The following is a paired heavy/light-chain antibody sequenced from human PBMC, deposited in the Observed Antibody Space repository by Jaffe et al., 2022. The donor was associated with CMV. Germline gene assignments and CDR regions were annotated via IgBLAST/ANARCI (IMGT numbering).Heavy chain of an antibody. V-gene: IGHV3-48*03. CDR1: GFAFSSYE. J-gene: IGHJ5*02. CDR3: VRETSTWFDP. CDR2: ISRSKSSGSTI. D-gene: IGHD1-7*01. Sequence: EVQLVESGGGVVQPGGSLRLSCAASGFAFSSYEMNWVRQAPGKGLECVAFISRSKSSGSTIFYADSVKGRFTISRDDANNSLYLQMNSLRAEDTAVYYCVRETSTWFDPWGQGTLVTVSS.
Light chain of an antibody. CDR1: QSVSSY. Sequence: EIVLTQSPATLSLSPGERATLSCRASQSVSSYLAWYQQKPGQAPRLLMYVVSSRAAGIPARFSGSGSGTDFTLTISSLEPEDSAVYYCHQRNKWPFTFGPGTKLEIK. CDR2: VVS. J-gene: IGKJ3*01. V-gene: IGKV3-11*01. CDR3: HQRNKWPFT.